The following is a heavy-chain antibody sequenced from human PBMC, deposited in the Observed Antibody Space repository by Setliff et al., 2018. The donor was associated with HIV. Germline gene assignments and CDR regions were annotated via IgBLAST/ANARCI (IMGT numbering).Heavy chain of an antibody. J-gene: IGHJ5*02. CDR1: GYNFTDYD. CDR3: ARGTAPRPASVVEFLEWLFPNWFDP. Sequence: AASVKVSCKASGYNFTDYDINWVRQATGQGLEWMGWMNPNNGNTGYAEKFQGRVTMTRDTSISPAYMELSSLRSDDTAVYYCARGTAPRPASVVEFLEWLFPNWFDPWGQGTLVTVSS. D-gene: IGHD3-3*02. V-gene: IGHV1-8*02. CDR2: MNPNNGNT.